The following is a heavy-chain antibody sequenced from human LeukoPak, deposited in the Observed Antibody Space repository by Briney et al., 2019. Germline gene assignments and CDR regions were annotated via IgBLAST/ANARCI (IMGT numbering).Heavy chain of an antibody. V-gene: IGHV3-43*01. CDR2: ISWDGGSA. CDR1: GFTFDDYP. Sequence: PGGSLRLSCAASGFTFDDYPMHWVRQAPGRGLEWVSLISWDGGSANYADSVKGRFTISRDNSKDSLYLQMNSLTTEDTALYYCAKDMGDGYNLGMDVWGKGTTVTVSS. D-gene: IGHD5-24*01. CDR3: AKDMGDGYNLGMDV. J-gene: IGHJ6*03.